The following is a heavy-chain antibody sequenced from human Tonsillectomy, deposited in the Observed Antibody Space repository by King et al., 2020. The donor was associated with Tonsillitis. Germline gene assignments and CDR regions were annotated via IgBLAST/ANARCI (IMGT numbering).Heavy chain of an antibody. Sequence: VQLVESGGGLVKPGGSLRLSCAASGFIFSNAWMSWVRQAPGKGLEWVGRIKSKADGGPTNYAAPVKGRFTISRDDSKNTLYLQMNSLKTEDTAVYYCTTQGHFPTAKGTGLIGTLGDSWGQGTLVTVSS. CDR1: GFIFSNAW. CDR3: TTQGHFPTAKGTGLIGTLGDS. D-gene: IGHD1-1*01. V-gene: IGHV3-15*01. J-gene: IGHJ4*02. CDR2: IKSKADGGPT.